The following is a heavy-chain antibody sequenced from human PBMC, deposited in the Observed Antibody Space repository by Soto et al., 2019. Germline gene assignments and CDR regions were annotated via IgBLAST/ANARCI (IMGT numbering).Heavy chain of an antibody. CDR1: GGSISSYY. Sequence: SETLSLTCTVSGGSISSYYWSWIRQPPGKGLEWIGYIYYSGSTNYNPSLKSRVTISVDTSKNQFSLKLSSVTAAGTAVYYCARETQPGGYFDYWGQGTLVTVS. V-gene: IGHV4-59*01. J-gene: IGHJ4*02. CDR2: IYYSGST. CDR3: ARETQPGGYFDY. D-gene: IGHD2-2*01.